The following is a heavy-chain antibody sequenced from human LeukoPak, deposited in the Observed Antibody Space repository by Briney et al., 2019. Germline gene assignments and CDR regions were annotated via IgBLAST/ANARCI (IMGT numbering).Heavy chain of an antibody. CDR1: GGSISSYS. CDR3: ARHYVATAIDY. J-gene: IGHJ4*02. CDR2: IYTSGSA. Sequence: TSETLSLTCTVCGGSISSYSWSWIRQPAGKGQEWIGRIYTSGSANYNPSLKSRVTMSVDTSKNQFSLKLSSVTAADTAVYYCARHYVATAIDYWGQGTLVTVSS. D-gene: IGHD5-18*01. V-gene: IGHV4-4*07.